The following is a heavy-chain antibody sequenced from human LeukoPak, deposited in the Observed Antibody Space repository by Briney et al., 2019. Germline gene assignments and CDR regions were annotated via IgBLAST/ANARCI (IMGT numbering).Heavy chain of an antibody. Sequence: GGSLRLSCSASGFTFTSSGMSWVRQAPGKGLEWVSAISGSGGSTYYADSVRGRLTISRDNSKNTLYLQMNSLRAEDTAVYYCARESGSHFDYWGQGTLVTVSS. CDR1: GFTFTSSG. V-gene: IGHV3-23*01. CDR2: ISGSGGST. J-gene: IGHJ4*02. CDR3: ARESGSHFDY.